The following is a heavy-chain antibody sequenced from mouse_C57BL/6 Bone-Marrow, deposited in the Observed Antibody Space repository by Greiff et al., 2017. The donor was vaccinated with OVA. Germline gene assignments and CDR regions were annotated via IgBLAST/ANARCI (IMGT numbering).Heavy chain of an antibody. Sequence: LSCKASGYTFTSYWMHWVKQRPGQGLEWIGNINPSNGGTNYNEKFKSKATLTVDKSSSTAYMQLSSLTSEDSAVYYCARSAYYSNYLSFAYWGQGTLVTVSA. V-gene: IGHV1-53*01. J-gene: IGHJ3*01. CDR3: ARSAYYSNYLSFAY. CDR1: GYTFTSYW. CDR2: INPSNGGT. D-gene: IGHD2-5*01.